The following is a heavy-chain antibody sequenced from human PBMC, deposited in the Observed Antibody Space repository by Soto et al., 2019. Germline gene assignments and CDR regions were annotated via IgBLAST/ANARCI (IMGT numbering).Heavy chain of an antibody. Sequence: SETLSLTCGVSGGSLSGATYSWNWIRQPPGKGLEWIGYIFPSGTSYYNPSLKSRVTISIDVSKNQFSLSLRSLTAADTAVYYCARSREFDYWSQGTLVTVSS. CDR3: ARSREFDY. V-gene: IGHV4-30-2*01. CDR2: IFPSGTS. CDR1: GGSLSGATYS. J-gene: IGHJ4*02.